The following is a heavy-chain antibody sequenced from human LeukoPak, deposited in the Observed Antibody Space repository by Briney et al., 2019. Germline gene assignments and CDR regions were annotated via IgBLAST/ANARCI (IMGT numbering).Heavy chain of an antibody. CDR1: GYTFTSYY. CDR2: INPSGGST. Sequence: VASVKVSCKASGYTFTSYYMHWVRQAPGQGLEWMGIINPSGGSTSYAQKFQGRVTITADESTSTAYMELSSLRSEDTAVYYCAKAGYSSGWYGGYWGQGTLVTVSS. V-gene: IGHV1-46*01. J-gene: IGHJ4*02. CDR3: AKAGYSSGWYGGY. D-gene: IGHD6-19*01.